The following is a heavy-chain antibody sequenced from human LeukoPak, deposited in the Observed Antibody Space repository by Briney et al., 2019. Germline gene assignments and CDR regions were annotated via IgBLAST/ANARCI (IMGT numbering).Heavy chain of an antibody. CDR3: ARYIVATTKSEHYYYGMDV. CDR1: GYTFTSYY. V-gene: IGHV1-46*01. Sequence: GASVKVSCKASGYTFTSYYMHWVRQAPGQGLEWMGIINPSGGSTSYAQKFQGRVTIIADESTSTVYMELSSLRSEDTAVYYCARYIVATTKSEHYYYGMDVWGQGTTVTVSS. CDR2: INPSGGST. D-gene: IGHD5-12*01. J-gene: IGHJ6*02.